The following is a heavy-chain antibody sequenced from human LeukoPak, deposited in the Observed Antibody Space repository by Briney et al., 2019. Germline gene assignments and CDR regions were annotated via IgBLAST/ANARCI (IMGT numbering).Heavy chain of an antibody. J-gene: IGHJ3*02. D-gene: IGHD3-10*01. Sequence: SETLSLTCTVSGGSISSYYWSWIRQPQGQGLEWIGYIYYSGSTNYNPSLKSRVTISVDTSKNQFSLKLSSVTAADTAVYYCASSSYYSDAFDIWGQGTMVTVSS. CDR3: ASSSYYSDAFDI. CDR1: GGSISSYY. V-gene: IGHV4-59*08. CDR2: IYYSGST.